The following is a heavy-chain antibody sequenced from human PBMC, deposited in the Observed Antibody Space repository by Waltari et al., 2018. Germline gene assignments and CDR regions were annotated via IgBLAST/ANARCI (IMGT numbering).Heavy chain of an antibody. CDR1: GGTFSSYA. V-gene: IGHV1-69*01. J-gene: IGHJ4*02. CDR2: IIPIFGTA. Sequence: QVQLVQSGAEVKKPGSSVKVSCKASGGTFSSYAISWVRQAPGQGLEWMGGIIPIFGTANYAQKVQGIVTITADESTSTAYMELSSLRSEDTAVYYCASLKDVVCPRGFCSVFDYWGQGTLVTVSS. D-gene: IGHD2-15*01. CDR3: ASLKDVVCPRGFCSVFDY.